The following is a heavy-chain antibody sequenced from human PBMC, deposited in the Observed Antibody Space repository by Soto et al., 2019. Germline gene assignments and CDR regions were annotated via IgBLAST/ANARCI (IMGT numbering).Heavy chain of an antibody. CDR2: MNPNSDNT. V-gene: IGHV1-8*01. CDR3: ARGRKVYAIGVGIYYYYYMDV. D-gene: IGHD2-8*01. Sequence: ASVKVSCKASGYTFTSYDINWVRQATGQGLEWMGWMNPNSDNTGYAQKFQGRVTMTRNTSISTAYMELSSLRSEDTAVYYCARGRKVYAIGVGIYYYYYMDVWGKGTTVTVSS. CDR1: GYTFTSYD. J-gene: IGHJ6*03.